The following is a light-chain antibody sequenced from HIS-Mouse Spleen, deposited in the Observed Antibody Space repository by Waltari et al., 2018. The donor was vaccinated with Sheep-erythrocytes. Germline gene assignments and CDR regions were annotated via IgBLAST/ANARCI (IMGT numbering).Light chain of an antibody. J-gene: IGLJ2*01. CDR3: QAWDSSTAV. V-gene: IGLV3-1*01. Sequence: SYELTQPPSVSVSPGQTASITCSGDKLGDKYACWYQQKPGQAPVLVIYQGGKRPSGIPGRFYGSNSGNTATLTISGTQAMDEADYYCQAWDSSTAVFGGVTKLTVL. CDR2: QGG. CDR1: KLGDKY.